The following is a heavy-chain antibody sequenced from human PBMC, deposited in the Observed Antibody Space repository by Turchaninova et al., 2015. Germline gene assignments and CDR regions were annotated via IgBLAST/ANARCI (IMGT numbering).Heavy chain of an antibody. CDR3: AREKTAAGGDY. V-gene: IGHV3-21*01. CDR2: ISSSSTYI. D-gene: IGHD6-13*01. J-gene: IGHJ4*02. CDR1: GFTFRGYD. Sequence: EVQLVESGGGLVKPGGSRRLYCAASGFTFRGYDRNWVRQAPGKGLEWVSSISSSSTYINYADSVRGRFTISRDNAKNSLYLQMNNLRVEDTAIYFCAREKTAAGGDYWGQGTLVTVSA.